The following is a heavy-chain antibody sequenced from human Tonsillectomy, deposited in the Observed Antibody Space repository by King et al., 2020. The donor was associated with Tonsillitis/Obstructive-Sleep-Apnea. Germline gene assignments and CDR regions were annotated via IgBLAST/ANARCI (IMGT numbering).Heavy chain of an antibody. CDR1: GFTFSNYG. CDR3: ARDRGSDWDFDY. V-gene: IGHV3-33*01. CDR2: IWYDGSNK. D-gene: IGHD6-19*01. Sequence: VQLVQSGGGVVQPGRSLRLSCAASGFTFSNYGMHWVRQAPGKGLEWVAVIWYDGSNKNYGESVKGRFTISRDNSKNTLYLQMNRLRAEDTAVYYCARDRGSDWDFDYWGQGTLVTVSS. J-gene: IGHJ4*02.